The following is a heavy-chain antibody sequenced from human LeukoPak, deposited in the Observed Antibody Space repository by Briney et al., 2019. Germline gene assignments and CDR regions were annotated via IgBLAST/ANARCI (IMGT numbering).Heavy chain of an antibody. CDR3: AKLGLSVPNFDY. D-gene: IGHD3-10*01. CDR2: ISGSGGST. Sequence: GGSLRLSCAASGFTFSSYAMSWVRQAPGKGLEWVSAISGSGGSTYYADSVKGRFTISRGNSKNTLYLQMNSLRAEDTAVYYCAKLGLSVPNFDYWGQGTLVTVSS. J-gene: IGHJ4*02. CDR1: GFTFSSYA. V-gene: IGHV3-23*01.